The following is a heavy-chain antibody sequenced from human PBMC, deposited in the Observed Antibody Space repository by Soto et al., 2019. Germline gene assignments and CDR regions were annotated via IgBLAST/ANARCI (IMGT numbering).Heavy chain of an antibody. Sequence: GGSLRLSCAASGFTFSSYAMHWVRQAPGKGLEWVSVISYDGSNKYYADSVKGRFTISRDNSKNTLYLQMNSLRAEDTAVYYCARDSQDVDFDPWGQGTLVTVSS. D-gene: IGHD2-15*01. CDR1: GFTFSSYA. J-gene: IGHJ5*02. CDR2: ISYDGSNK. V-gene: IGHV3-30-3*01. CDR3: ARDSQDVDFDP.